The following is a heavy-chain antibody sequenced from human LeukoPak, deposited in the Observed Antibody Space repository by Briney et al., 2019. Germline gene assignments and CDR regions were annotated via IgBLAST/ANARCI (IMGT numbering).Heavy chain of an antibody. V-gene: IGHV3-7*04. J-gene: IGHJ3*02. CDR1: GFTFSSYW. CDR3: ARTYYDSSGYFADAFDI. D-gene: IGHD3-22*01. CDR2: IKQDGSEK. Sequence: GGSLRLSCAASGFTFSSYWMSWVRQAPGKGLEWVDNIKQDGSEKYYVDSVKGRFTISRDNAKNSLYLQMNSLRAEDTAAYYCARTYYDSSGYFADAFDIWGQGTMVTVSS.